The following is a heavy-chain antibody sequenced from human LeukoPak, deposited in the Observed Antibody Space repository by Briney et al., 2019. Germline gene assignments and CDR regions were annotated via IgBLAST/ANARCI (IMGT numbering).Heavy chain of an antibody. Sequence: NSSETLSLTCTVYGVSFSGSYWGWIRQPPGKGLEWIGEINRGGTTNYNPSLKSRVTMSLDTFKNQFSLRLNSVTAADTAVYYCARGYGSGSYWAHWGQGTLVTVSS. CDR1: GVSFSGSY. CDR2: INRGGTT. CDR3: ARGYGSGSYWAH. D-gene: IGHD3-10*01. J-gene: IGHJ4*02. V-gene: IGHV4-34*01.